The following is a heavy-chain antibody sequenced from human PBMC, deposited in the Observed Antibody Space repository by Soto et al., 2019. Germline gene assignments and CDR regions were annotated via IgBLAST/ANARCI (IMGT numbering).Heavy chain of an antibody. CDR3: AKVPLAAAGLFDY. Sequence: GGSLRLSCSASGFTFSSYGMHWVRQAPGKGLEWVAVISYDGSNKYYADSVKGRFTISRDNSKNTLYLQMNSLRAEDTAVYYCAKVPLAAAGLFDYWGQGTLVTVSS. V-gene: IGHV3-30*18. CDR1: GFTFSSYG. D-gene: IGHD6-13*01. CDR2: ISYDGSNK. J-gene: IGHJ4*02.